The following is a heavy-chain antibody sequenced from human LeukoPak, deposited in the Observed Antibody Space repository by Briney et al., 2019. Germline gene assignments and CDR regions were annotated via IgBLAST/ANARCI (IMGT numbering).Heavy chain of an antibody. CDR2: IYWDDDK. CDR3: AHRRGAARPFDY. Sequence: SGPTLVNPTQTLTLTCTFSGFSPSTSGVGVGWIRQPPGKALEWLALIYWDDDKRYSPSLKSRLTITKDTSKNQVVLTMTNMDPVDTATYYCAHRRGAARPFDYWGQGTLVTVSS. D-gene: IGHD6-6*01. J-gene: IGHJ4*02. V-gene: IGHV2-5*02. CDR1: GFSPSTSGVG.